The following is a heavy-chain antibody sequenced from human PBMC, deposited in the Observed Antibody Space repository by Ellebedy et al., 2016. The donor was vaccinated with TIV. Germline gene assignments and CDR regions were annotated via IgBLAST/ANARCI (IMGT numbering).Heavy chain of an antibody. V-gene: IGHV1-3*04. CDR1: GHTFTSYC. CDR3: ATREWQDPMDV. Sequence: ASVKVSXXASGHTFTSYCIHWVRQAPGQRPEWMGWINTGNGNTKYSQKLQGRVTITADTSASTVYMELSSLMSEDTAVYYCATREWQDPMDVWGQGTTVTVSS. CDR2: INTGNGNT. D-gene: IGHD3-3*01. J-gene: IGHJ6*02.